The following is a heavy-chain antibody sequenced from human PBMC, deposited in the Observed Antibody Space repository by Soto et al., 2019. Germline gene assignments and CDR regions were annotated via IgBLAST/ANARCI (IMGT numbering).Heavy chain of an antibody. CDR3: ARNRGYSYGYAFDI. J-gene: IGHJ3*02. Sequence: SETLSLTCTVSGYSISSGYYWGWIRQPPGKGLEWIGSIYHSGSTYYNPSLKSRVTISVDTSKNQFSLKLSSVTAADTAVYYCARNRGYSYGYAFDIWGQGTMVTVSS. CDR2: IYHSGST. V-gene: IGHV4-38-2*02. CDR1: GYSISSGYY. D-gene: IGHD5-18*01.